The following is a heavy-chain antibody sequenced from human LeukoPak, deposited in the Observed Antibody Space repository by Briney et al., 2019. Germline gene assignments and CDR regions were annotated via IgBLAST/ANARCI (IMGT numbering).Heavy chain of an antibody. Sequence: SGGSLRLSCAASGFTFSDYYMSWIRQAPGKGLEWVSYISSSGSTIYYADSVKGRFTISRDNAKNSLYLQMNSLRAEDTAVYYCARDSFIAARGLLYWGQGTLVTVSS. CDR2: ISSSGSTI. J-gene: IGHJ4*02. CDR1: GFTFSDYY. D-gene: IGHD6-6*01. V-gene: IGHV3-11*01. CDR3: ARDSFIAARGLLY.